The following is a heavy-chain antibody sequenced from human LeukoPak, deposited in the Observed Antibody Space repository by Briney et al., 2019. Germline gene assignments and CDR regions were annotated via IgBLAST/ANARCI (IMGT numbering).Heavy chain of an antibody. CDR3: ARGDCSSTICYSPMDV. J-gene: IGHJ6*03. CDR1: GGSISSGSYD. Sequence: PSETLSLTCTVSGGSISSGSYDWYWIRQPAGKGLEWIGHIYTSGSTNYNPSLKSRVTISVDTSKNQFSLKLTSVTAADTAVYYCARGDCSSTICYSPMDVWGKGTTVTVSS. CDR2: IYTSGST. D-gene: IGHD2-2*01. V-gene: IGHV4-61*09.